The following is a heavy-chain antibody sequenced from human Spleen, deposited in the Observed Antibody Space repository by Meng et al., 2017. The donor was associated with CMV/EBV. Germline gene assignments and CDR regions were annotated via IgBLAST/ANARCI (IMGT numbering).Heavy chain of an antibody. D-gene: IGHD2-2*02. J-gene: IGHJ6*02. V-gene: IGHV3-23*01. Sequence: GGSLRLSCAASGFPFSSYAMSWVRQAPGKGLEWVSAISGSGGSTYYADSVKGRFTISRDNSKNTLYLQMNSLRAEDTAVYYCAKAGTDIVVVPAAIGSYYYYGMDVWGQGTTVTVSS. CDR1: GFPFSSYA. CDR3: AKAGTDIVVVPAAIGSYYYYGMDV. CDR2: ISGSGGST.